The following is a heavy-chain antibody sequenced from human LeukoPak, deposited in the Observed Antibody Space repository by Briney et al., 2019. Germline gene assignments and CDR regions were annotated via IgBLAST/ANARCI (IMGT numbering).Heavy chain of an antibody. J-gene: IGHJ4*02. Sequence: PGGSLRLSCAASGFTFSSYWMSWVRQAPGKGLEWVANIKQDGSEKNYVDSVKGRFTISRDNTKNSLYLQMNSLRAEDTALYYCAKDIGARPLAVFDYWGQGTLVTVSS. CDR2: IKQDGSEK. CDR3: AKDIGARPLAVFDY. CDR1: GFTFSSYW. D-gene: IGHD6-6*01. V-gene: IGHV3-7*03.